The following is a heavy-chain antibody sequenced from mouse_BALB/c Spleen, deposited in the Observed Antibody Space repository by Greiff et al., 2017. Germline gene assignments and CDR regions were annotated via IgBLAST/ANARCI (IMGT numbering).Heavy chain of an antibody. J-gene: IGHJ3*01. CDR2: IYPYNGGT. CDR1: GYTFTDYN. V-gene: IGHV1S29*02. CDR3: ARYDYDETWFAY. D-gene: IGHD2-4*01. Sequence: EVQLQESGPELVKPGASVKISCKASGYTFTDYNMHWVKQSHGKSLEWIGYIYPYNGGTGYNQKFKSKATLTVDNSSSTAYMELRSLTSEDSAVYYCARYDYDETWFAYWGQGTLVTVSA.